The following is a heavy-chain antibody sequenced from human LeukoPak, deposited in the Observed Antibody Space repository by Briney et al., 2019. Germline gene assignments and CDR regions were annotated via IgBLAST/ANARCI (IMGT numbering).Heavy chain of an antibody. Sequence: SVKVSCKASGGTFSSYAISWVRQAPGQGLEWMGRIIPSLGIANYAQKFQGRGTITADKSTSTACMELSSMTSEYTAVYYCARDSPYGTGSLDYWGQGTLVTVYS. CDR1: GGTFSSYA. CDR3: ARDSPYGTGSLDY. CDR2: IIPSLGIA. V-gene: IGHV1-69*04. D-gene: IGHD3-10*01. J-gene: IGHJ4*02.